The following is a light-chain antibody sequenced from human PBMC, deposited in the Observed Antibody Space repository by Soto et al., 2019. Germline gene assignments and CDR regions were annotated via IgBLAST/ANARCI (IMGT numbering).Light chain of an antibody. CDR3: AAGDDSLRGVV. J-gene: IGLJ2*01. CDR1: SSNIESNH. CDR2: KSN. V-gene: IGLV1-47*01. Sequence: QSVLTQPPSASGTPGQTVTISCSGTSSNIESNHVSWYQQLPGTAPKLLFYKSNRRPSGVPDRFSASKSGTSASLAISGLRPEDEADYYCAAGDDSLRGVVFGGGTKLTVL.